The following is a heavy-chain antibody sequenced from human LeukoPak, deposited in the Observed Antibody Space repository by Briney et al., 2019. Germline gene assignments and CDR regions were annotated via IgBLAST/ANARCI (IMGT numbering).Heavy chain of an antibody. Sequence: PSETPTLTCTVSGDSITSYHWSWIRQPPGKGLEWIGYIHYSGSTSDNPSLKSRVTISVDTSKNQISLKLSSVTAADTAVYFCARDLHSSAYQGHGWFDPWGQGTLVTVSS. J-gene: IGHJ5*02. CDR2: IHYSGST. CDR1: GDSITSYH. D-gene: IGHD3-22*01. V-gene: IGHV4-59*01. CDR3: ARDLHSSAYQGHGWFDP.